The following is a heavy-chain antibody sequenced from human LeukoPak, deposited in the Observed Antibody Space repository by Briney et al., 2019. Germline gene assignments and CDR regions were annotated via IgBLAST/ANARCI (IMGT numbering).Heavy chain of an antibody. CDR2: IDHNGYT. V-gene: IGHV4-34*01. D-gene: IGHD5-18*01. J-gene: IGHJ4*02. CDR3: ARDRASTYD. Sequence: GSLRLSCAASGFTFSSFTMNWVRQSPGRGLEWIGEIDHNGYTSYNPSLKSRVTISVDTSKKQFFLKLTSMTAADTAVYYCARDRASTYDWGQGILVTVSS. CDR1: GFTFSSFT.